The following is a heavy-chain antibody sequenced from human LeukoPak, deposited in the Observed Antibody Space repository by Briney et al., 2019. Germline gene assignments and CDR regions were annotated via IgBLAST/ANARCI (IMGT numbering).Heavy chain of an antibody. J-gene: IGHJ6*03. V-gene: IGHV1-8*01. Sequence: GASVKVSCKASGYTFTSYDINWVRQATGQGLEWMGWMNPNSGNTGYAQKFQGRVTMTRNTSISTAYMEPSSLRSEDAAVYYCARGRCSSTSCYIDYYYYMDVWGKGTTVTVSS. CDR3: ARGRCSSTSCYIDYYYYMDV. CDR1: GYTFTSYD. CDR2: MNPNSGNT. D-gene: IGHD2-2*02.